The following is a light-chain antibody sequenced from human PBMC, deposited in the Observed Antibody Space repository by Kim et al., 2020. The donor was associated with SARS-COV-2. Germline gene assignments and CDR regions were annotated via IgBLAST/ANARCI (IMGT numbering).Light chain of an antibody. Sequence: GQRFTLSCSGSTSNIGISTVNGYQQVPGTAPKLLGYKSDQRPSGVPDRFSGSKSGTSATLAISGLQSEDEADYYCGTWDDSLMGPVFGGGTQLTVL. CDR3: GTWDDSLMGPV. J-gene: IGLJ7*01. CDR2: KSD. CDR1: TSNIGIST. V-gene: IGLV1-44*01.